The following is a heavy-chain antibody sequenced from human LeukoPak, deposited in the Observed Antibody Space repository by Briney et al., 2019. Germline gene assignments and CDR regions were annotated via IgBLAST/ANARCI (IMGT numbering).Heavy chain of an antibody. D-gene: IGHD7-27*01. CDR3: ARGPPNWGYDY. V-gene: IGHV1-8*01. CDR2: MSPNSGDT. CDR1: GYTFTSYD. Sequence: ASVKVSCKASGYTFTSYDFNWVRQATGQRPEWMGWMSPNSGDTGYAQKFQDRVTMTRNTSISTAYMELSSLRSDNTAVYYCARGPPNWGYDYWGPGTLVTVSS. J-gene: IGHJ4*02.